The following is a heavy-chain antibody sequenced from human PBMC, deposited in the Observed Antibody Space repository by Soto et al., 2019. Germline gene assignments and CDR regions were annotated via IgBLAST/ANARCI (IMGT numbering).Heavy chain of an antibody. Sequence: GVSLRLSFAASGCTFRSYGLRWVRQAPGQGLEWLAVISYDGNSKYCADSIKGRLTISRDDSKNTVYLQVNSLRTDDTGVYYCAKEAGVAQPLDYWGQGTLVTVSS. V-gene: IGHV3-30*18. D-gene: IGHD2-15*01. J-gene: IGHJ4*02. CDR3: AKEAGVAQPLDY. CDR1: GCTFRSYG. CDR2: ISYDGNSK.